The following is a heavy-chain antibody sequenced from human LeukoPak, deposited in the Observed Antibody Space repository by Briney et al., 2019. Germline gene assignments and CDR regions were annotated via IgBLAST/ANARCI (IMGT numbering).Heavy chain of an antibody. D-gene: IGHD6-19*01. V-gene: IGHV1-69*13. Sequence: SVKVSCKASGGTFSSYAISWVRQAPGQGLEWMGGIIPIFGTANYAQKFQGRVTITADESTSTAYMELSSLRSEDTAVYYCARAYSSGWSHSYYFDYWGQGTLVTVSS. CDR2: IIPIFGTA. CDR3: ARAYSSGWSHSYYFDY. CDR1: GGTFSSYA. J-gene: IGHJ4*02.